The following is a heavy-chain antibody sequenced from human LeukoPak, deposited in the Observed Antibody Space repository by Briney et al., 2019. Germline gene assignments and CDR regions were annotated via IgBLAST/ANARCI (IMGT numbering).Heavy chain of an antibody. V-gene: IGHV3-74*01. J-gene: IGHJ4*02. CDR1: DFTFSTYW. CDR2: NNSDGSST. CDR3: ARDRSGPDY. Sequence: GGSLRLSCAASDFTFSTYWMHWVRQGPGQGLGCVSRNNSDGSSTTYADSVKGRFTISRDKAKNALYLQMNSLRAEDTAVYYCARDRSGPDYWGQGTLVTVSS.